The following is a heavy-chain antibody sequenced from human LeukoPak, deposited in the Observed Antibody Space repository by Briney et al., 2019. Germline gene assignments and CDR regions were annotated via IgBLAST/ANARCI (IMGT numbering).Heavy chain of an antibody. J-gene: IGHJ4*02. CDR1: GFTFSNAW. D-gene: IGHD4/OR15-4a*01. Sequence: GGSLRLSCAASGFTFSNAWMTWVRQAPGKGLEWVSVIGGGGDTKYADSVKGRFTISRDNSKNTLYLQMNSLRVEDTAVYYCAKDFKCELWGQGTLVTVSS. CDR3: AKDFKCEL. V-gene: IGHV3-23*01. CDR2: IGGGGDT.